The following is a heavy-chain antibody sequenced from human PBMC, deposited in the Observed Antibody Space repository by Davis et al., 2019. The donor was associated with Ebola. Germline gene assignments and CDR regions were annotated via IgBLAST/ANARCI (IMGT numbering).Heavy chain of an antibody. D-gene: IGHD4-17*01. Sequence: ASVKVSCKASGYTFTSYYMHWVRQAPGQGLEWMGIINPSGGSTSYAQKFQGRVTMTRDTSTSTVYMELSSLRSEDTAVYYCARDEPTAMPYGDYDSRFDYWGQGTLVTVSS. CDR1: GYTFTSYY. CDR3: ARDEPTAMPYGDYDSRFDY. J-gene: IGHJ4*02. CDR2: INPSGGST. V-gene: IGHV1-46*01.